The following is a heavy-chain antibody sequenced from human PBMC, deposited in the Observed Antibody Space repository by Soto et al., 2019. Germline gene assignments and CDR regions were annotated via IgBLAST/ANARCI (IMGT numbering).Heavy chain of an antibody. J-gene: IGHJ2*01. CDR2: ISYDGSKK. Sequence: QVQLVESGGGVVQPGRSLRLSCAASRFTFNNFAMHWVRQAPGKGLEWVAVISYDGSKKYDADPVKGRFTISRDNSKNTLYLQMNSLRAEDTAVYYCAKSASYGDYPYWYFDLWGRGTLVTVSS. V-gene: IGHV3-30-3*02. D-gene: IGHD4-17*01. CDR1: RFTFNNFA. CDR3: AKSASYGDYPYWYFDL.